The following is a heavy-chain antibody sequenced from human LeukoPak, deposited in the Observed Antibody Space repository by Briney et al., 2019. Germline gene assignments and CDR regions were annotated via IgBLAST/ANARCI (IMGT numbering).Heavy chain of an antibody. CDR3: VRVNEDGDRNLYYFGY. V-gene: IGHV3-64D*06. J-gene: IGHJ4*02. CDR1: GFIFSNYG. CDR2: ISSDGDNT. D-gene: IGHD4-17*01. Sequence: GGSLRLSCSASGFIFSNYGMYWVRQAPGKGLEFVSAISSDGDNTFYADSVKGRFTISGDNSKNTLYLQTSSLRGEDTAVYYRVRVNEDGDRNLYYFGYWGQGTLVTVSS.